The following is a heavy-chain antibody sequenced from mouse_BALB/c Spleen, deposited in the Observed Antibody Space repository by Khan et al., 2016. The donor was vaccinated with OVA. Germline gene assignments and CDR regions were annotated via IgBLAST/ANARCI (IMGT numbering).Heavy chain of an antibody. J-gene: IGHJ2*01. CDR3: ARGNYYGYCFDY. CDR1: GYSITSGYA. V-gene: IGHV3-2*02. Sequence: EVQLLETGPGLVKPSQSLSLTCTVTGYSITSGYAWNWIRQFPGNKLEWMGYISYSGVTSYNPSLKSRISITRDTSKNQFFLQLNSLTTEDTTTYYCARGNYYGYCFDYWGQGTTLTVSS. D-gene: IGHD1-1*01. CDR2: ISYSGVT.